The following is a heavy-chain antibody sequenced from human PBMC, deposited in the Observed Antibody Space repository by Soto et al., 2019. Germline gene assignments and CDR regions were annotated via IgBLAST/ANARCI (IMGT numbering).Heavy chain of an antibody. V-gene: IGHV3-30-3*01. D-gene: IGHD5-12*01. Sequence: GGSLRLSCAASGFTFSSYAMHWVRQAPGKGLEWVAVISYDGSNKYYADSVKGRFTISRDNSKNTLYLQMNSLRAEDTAVYYCAREEWNIVALSSFDYWGQGTLVTVSS. CDR2: ISYDGSNK. CDR3: AREEWNIVALSSFDY. CDR1: GFTFSSYA. J-gene: IGHJ4*02.